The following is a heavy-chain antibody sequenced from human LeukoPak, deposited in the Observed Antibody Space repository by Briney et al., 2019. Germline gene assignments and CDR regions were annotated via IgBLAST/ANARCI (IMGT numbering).Heavy chain of an antibody. J-gene: IGHJ4*02. Sequence: QTGGSLRLSCAVPGFDLSNFWMGWVRHVPGKGLEWVANINQYGSERHYVDSVKGRFTLSRDNAKNSVYLQMNSLRGEDTGVYYCARDWYDSNWYVYYLDYWGQGTLITVSS. V-gene: IGHV3-7*01. CDR2: INQYGSER. CDR3: ARDWYDSNWYVYYLDY. D-gene: IGHD6-13*01. CDR1: GFDLSNFW.